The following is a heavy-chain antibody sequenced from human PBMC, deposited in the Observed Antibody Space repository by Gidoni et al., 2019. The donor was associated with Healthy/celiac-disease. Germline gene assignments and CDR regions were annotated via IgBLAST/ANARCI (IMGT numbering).Heavy chain of an antibody. CDR3: ARDYYYDSSGYYQGRAFDI. Sequence: QVQLQESGPGLVKPSQTLSPTCTVSGGSLSSGSYYWSWIRQPAGKGLEWIGRIYTSGSTNYNPSLKSRVTISVDTSKNQFSLKLSSVTAADTAVYYCARDYYYDSSGYYQGRAFDIWGQGTMVTVSS. CDR1: GGSLSSGSYY. J-gene: IGHJ3*02. D-gene: IGHD3-22*01. CDR2: IYTSGST. V-gene: IGHV4-61*02.